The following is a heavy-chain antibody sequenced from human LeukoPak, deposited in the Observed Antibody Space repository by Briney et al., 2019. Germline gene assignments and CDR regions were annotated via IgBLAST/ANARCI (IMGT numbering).Heavy chain of an antibody. J-gene: IGHJ4*02. Sequence: GGSLRLSCAASGFTFDDYAMHWVRQAPGKGLEWVSSISSSSSYIYYADSVKGRFTISRDNAKNSLYLQMNSLRAEDTAVYYCAKSGYSYESDYWGQGTLVTVSS. CDR2: ISSSSSYI. CDR3: AKSGYSYESDY. V-gene: IGHV3-21*01. CDR1: GFTFDDYA. D-gene: IGHD5-18*01.